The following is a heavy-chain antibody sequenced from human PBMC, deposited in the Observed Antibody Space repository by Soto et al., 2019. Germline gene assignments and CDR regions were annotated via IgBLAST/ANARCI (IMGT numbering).Heavy chain of an antibody. CDR1: GFTVTNNY. V-gene: IGHV3-53*01. J-gene: IGHJ4*02. CDR3: AKGGYYYARAPAYYFDS. D-gene: IGHD3-10*02. CDR2: LYSGGNT. Sequence: QPGGSLRLSCAASGFTVTNNYMSWVRQAPGKGLEWVSVLYSGGNTYYAGSVKGRFTISRDNSQNTLVLQMSSLRAEDTAVYYCAKGGYYYARAPAYYFDSWGQGTLVTVSS.